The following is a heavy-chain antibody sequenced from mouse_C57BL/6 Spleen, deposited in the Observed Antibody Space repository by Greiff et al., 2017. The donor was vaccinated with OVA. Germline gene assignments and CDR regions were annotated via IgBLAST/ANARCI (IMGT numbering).Heavy chain of an antibody. D-gene: IGHD1-1*01. CDR1: GYAFTNYL. Sequence: QVHVKQSGAELVRPGTSVKVSCTASGYAFTNYLIEWVKQRPGQGLEWIGVINPGSGGTNYNEKFKGKATLTADKSYSTAYLQLSSLTSEDSAVYFCARGTTVGDFDYWGQGTTLTVSS. CDR3: ARGTTVGDFDY. V-gene: IGHV1-54*01. J-gene: IGHJ2*01. CDR2: INPGSGGT.